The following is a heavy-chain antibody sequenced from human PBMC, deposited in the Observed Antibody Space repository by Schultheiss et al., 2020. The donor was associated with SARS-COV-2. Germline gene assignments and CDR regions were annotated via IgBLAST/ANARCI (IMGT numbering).Heavy chain of an antibody. CDR3: ARETYYYDSSGYYGYYYYYYGMDV. D-gene: IGHD3-22*01. CDR2: IYYSGST. Sequence: SHTLSLTCTVSGGSISSYYWSWIRQPPGKGLEWIGYIYYSGSTYYNPSLKSRVTISVDTSKNQFSLKLSSVTAADTAVYYCARETYYYDSSGYYGYYYYYYGMDVWGQGTTVTVSS. J-gene: IGHJ6*02. V-gene: IGHV4-59*12. CDR1: GGSISSYY.